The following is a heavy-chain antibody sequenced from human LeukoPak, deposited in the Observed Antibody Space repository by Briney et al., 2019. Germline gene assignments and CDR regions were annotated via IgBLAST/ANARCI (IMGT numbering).Heavy chain of an antibody. V-gene: IGHV3-7*01. CDR2: IKQNGSEK. J-gene: IGHJ4*02. Sequence: GGSLRLSCAASGFTLRSYTMSWVRQAPGKGLEWVANIKQNGSEKYYVDSVKGRFTISRDNAKNSLYLQMNSLRAEDTAVYYCARLIVGAIDYWGQGTLVTVSS. D-gene: IGHD1-26*01. CDR1: GFTLRSYT. CDR3: ARLIVGAIDY.